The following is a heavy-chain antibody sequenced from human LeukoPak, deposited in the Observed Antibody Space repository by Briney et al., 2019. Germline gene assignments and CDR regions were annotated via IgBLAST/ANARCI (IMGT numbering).Heavy chain of an antibody. J-gene: IGHJ3*02. CDR1: GGTFSSYA. V-gene: IGHV1-69*05. Sequence: SVKVSCKASGGTFSSYAISWVRQAPGQGLEWMGGIIPIFDTANYAQKFQGRVTITTDESTSTAYMELSSLRSEDTAVYYCARESAVWRAPENDAFDIWGQGTMVTVSS. CDR3: ARESAVWRAPENDAFDI. D-gene: IGHD3-3*01. CDR2: IIPIFDTA.